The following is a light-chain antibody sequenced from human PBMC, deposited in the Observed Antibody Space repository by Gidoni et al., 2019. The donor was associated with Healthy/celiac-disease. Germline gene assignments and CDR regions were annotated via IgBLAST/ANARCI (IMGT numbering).Light chain of an antibody. CDR3: QQYNNWPLT. CDR1: QRVSSN. J-gene: IGKJ4*01. Sequence: EIVMTQSPATLSVSPGERATLSCRASQRVSSNLAWYQPKPGQAPRLLLYGASTRATGIPARFSGSGSGTEFTLTISSLQSEDFAVYYCQQYNNWPLTFGGGTKVEIK. CDR2: GAS. V-gene: IGKV3-15*01.